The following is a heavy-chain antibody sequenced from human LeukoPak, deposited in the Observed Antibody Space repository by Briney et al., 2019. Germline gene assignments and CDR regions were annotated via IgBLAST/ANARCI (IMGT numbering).Heavy chain of an antibody. V-gene: IGHV1-2*04. J-gene: IGHJ3*02. D-gene: IGHD6-13*01. Sequence: ASVKVSCKASGYTFTGYYMHWVRQAPGQGLEWMGWINPNSGGTNYAQKFQGWVTMTRDTSISTAYMERSRLRSDDTAVYYCARDLSAGGSPEGKNTFDIWGQGTMVTVSS. CDR1: GYTFTGYY. CDR2: INPNSGGT. CDR3: ARDLSAGGSPEGKNTFDI.